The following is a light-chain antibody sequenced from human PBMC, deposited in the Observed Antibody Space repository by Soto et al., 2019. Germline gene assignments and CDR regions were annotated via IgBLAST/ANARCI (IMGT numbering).Light chain of an antibody. J-gene: IGLJ2*01. CDR1: SSNTGAGYD. Sequence: QSVLTQPPSVSGAPGQRVTISCTGSSSNTGAGYDVHWYHQLPGTAPKLLIYANNNRPSGVPDRFSGSKSGTSASLAITGLQAEDEADYYCQSYDSSLSGVFGGGTKLTVL. CDR2: ANN. CDR3: QSYDSSLSGV. V-gene: IGLV1-40*01.